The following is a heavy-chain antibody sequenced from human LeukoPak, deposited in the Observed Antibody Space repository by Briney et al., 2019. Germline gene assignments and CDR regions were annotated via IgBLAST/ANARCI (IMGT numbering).Heavy chain of an antibody. CDR1: GFTFSSYG. D-gene: IGHD1-1*01. CDR2: MTYDGSKR. J-gene: IGHJ5*02. V-gene: IGHV3-30*03. Sequence: GGSLRLSCVVSGFTFSSYGMHWVRQAPGKGLEWVAFMTYDGSKRPYADSVKGRFTISRDNSKNTLYLQMDGLRPEDTAVYYCARDNSMHERGWWFDPWGQGTLVTVSS. CDR3: ARDNSMHERGWWFDP.